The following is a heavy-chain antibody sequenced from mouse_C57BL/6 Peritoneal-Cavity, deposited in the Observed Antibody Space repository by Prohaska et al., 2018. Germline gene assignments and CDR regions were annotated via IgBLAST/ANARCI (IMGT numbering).Heavy chain of an antibody. CDR3: ACNYDAMDY. J-gene: IGHJ4*01. Sequence: QVQLQQPGAELVRPGSSVKLSCKASGYTFTSYWMDWVKLRPGQGLEWIVNIYPSDSETHYEKKSKDKARLTVDKSASTAYKQLSRLTSEDSAVYGCACNYDAMDYWGQGTSVT. CDR2: IYPSDSET. CDR1: GYTFTSYW. V-gene: IGHV1-61*01. D-gene: IGHD2-1*01.